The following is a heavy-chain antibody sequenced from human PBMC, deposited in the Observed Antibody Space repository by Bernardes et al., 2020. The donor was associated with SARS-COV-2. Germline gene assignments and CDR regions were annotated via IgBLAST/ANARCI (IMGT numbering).Heavy chain of an antibody. V-gene: IGHV1-18*01. J-gene: IGHJ5*02. Sequence: SVKVSCKTSGYIFSDFGISWVRQAPGQGLEWMGWINPYKGNTDYAQKFQGRVTMTTDTSTSTAYMELRSLSFDDTAVYFCARDRKVRGITNNWFDPWGQGTLVTVSS. CDR2: INPYKGNT. D-gene: IGHD3-10*01. CDR1: GYIFSDFG. CDR3: ARDRKVRGITNNWFDP.